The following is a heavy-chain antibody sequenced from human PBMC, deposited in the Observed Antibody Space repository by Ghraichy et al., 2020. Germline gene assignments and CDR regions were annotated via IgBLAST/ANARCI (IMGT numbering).Heavy chain of an antibody. V-gene: IGHV4-4*02. CDR2: IYHSGST. Sequence: SETLSLTCAVSGGSISSSNWWSWVRPPPGKGLEWIGEIYHSGSTNYNPPLKSRVTISVDKSKNQFSLKLSSVTAADTAVYYCASTSHRYGDYVNDWFDPWGQGTLVNGSS. CDR3: ASTSHRYGDYVNDWFDP. J-gene: IGHJ5*02. D-gene: IGHD4-17*01. CDR1: GGSISSSNW.